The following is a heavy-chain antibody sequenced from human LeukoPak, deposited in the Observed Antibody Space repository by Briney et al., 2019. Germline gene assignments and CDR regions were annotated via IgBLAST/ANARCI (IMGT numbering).Heavy chain of an antibody. V-gene: IGHV4-59*01. J-gene: IGHJ4*02. CDR1: GGSISSYY. Sequence: PSETLSLTCTVSGGSISSYYWSWIRQPPGKGLEWIGYIYYSGSTNYNPSLKSRVNISVDTSKNQFSLKLSSVTAADTAVYYCAGGGIAVAGTVPLFDYWGQGTLVTVSS. CDR2: IYYSGST. D-gene: IGHD6-19*01. CDR3: AGGGIAVAGTVPLFDY.